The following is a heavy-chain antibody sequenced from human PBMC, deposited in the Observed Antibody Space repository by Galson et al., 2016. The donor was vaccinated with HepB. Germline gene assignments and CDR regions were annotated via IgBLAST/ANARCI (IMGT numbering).Heavy chain of an antibody. CDR1: GFTFSSYA. Sequence: SLRLSCAASGFTFSSYAMSWVRQAPGTGLEWVSVVSRSGSHTFYADSVKGRFTISRDNSKNTLYLQMNSLIIDDTAVYYCARLHEDTAICDFWGQGTLVTVSS. D-gene: IGHD5-18*01. J-gene: IGHJ4*02. CDR2: VSRSGSHT. V-gene: IGHV3-23*01. CDR3: ARLHEDTAICDF.